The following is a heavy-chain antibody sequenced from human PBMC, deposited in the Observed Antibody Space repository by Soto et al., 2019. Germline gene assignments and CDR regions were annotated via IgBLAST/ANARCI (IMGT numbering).Heavy chain of an antibody. D-gene: IGHD3-16*02. Sequence: QVQLVESGGGVVQPGRSLRLSCAAAGFTFSSYGMHWVRQAPGKGLEWVAVISHDGSNKYYADSVKGRFTISRENSKNTLYLQMNSLRAEDTAVFYCAKDRGMITFGGVILPPRYDYWGPGTLVTVSS. CDR3: AKDRGMITFGGVILPPRYDY. CDR1: GFTFSSYG. CDR2: ISHDGSNK. V-gene: IGHV3-30*18. J-gene: IGHJ4*02.